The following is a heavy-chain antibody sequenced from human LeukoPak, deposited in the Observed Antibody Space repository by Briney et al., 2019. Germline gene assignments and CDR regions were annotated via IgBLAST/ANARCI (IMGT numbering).Heavy chain of an antibody. D-gene: IGHD4-17*01. CDR3: AKAPTVTTFGY. CDR2: IGDHAVYP. V-gene: IGHV3-23*01. CDR1: GFTFCTSA. Sequence: GGSLRLSCAASGFTFCTSAMSWVRQAPGKGREWVSSIGDHAVYPYYGDSVKGRFTISRDDSKRTLYLRMDSLRVDDSAIYYCAKAPTVTTFGYWGQGILVTVSS. J-gene: IGHJ4*02.